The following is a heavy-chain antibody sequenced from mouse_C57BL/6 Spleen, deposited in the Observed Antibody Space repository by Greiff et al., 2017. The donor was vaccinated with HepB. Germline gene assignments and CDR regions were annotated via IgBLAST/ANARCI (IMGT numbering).Heavy chain of an antibody. CDR3: ASYYYGSSPAWFAY. CDR1: GFTFSDYG. Sequence: EVQLVESGGGLVKPGGSLKLSCAASGFTFSDYGMHWVRQAPEKGLEWVAYISSGSSTIYYADTVKGRFTISRDNAKNTLFLQMTSLRYEDTAMYYCASYYYGSSPAWFAYWGQGTLVTVSA. D-gene: IGHD1-1*01. J-gene: IGHJ3*01. CDR2: ISSGSSTI. V-gene: IGHV5-17*01.